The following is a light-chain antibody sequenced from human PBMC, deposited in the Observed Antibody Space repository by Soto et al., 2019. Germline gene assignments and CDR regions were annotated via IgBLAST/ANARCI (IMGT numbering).Light chain of an antibody. CDR2: EVT. CDR3: CSYAGFNTPYV. CDR1: SREVGSYNL. V-gene: IGLV2-23*02. J-gene: IGLJ1*01. Sequence: QSVLTQPAAVSGSLGQSITISCTGTSREVGSYNLVSWYQQHPGKAPKLIIYEVTKRPSGVFNRFSGSKSGNTASLIISGLQAEDEADYYCCSYAGFNTPYVFGTGTKVTVL.